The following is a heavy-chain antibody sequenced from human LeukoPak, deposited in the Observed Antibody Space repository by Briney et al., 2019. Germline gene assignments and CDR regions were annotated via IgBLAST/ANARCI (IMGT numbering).Heavy chain of an antibody. CDR3: ARAFQSLGGLSLPDY. CDR2: INPSVGST. Sequence: ASVKVSCKASGYTFTSFYIHWVRQAPGQGLEWMGIINPSVGSTSYAQKFQGRVTITRNTSISTAYMELSSLRSEDTAVYYCARAFQSLGGLSLPDYWGQGTLLTVSS. CDR1: GYTFTSFY. V-gene: IGHV1-46*01. J-gene: IGHJ4*02. D-gene: IGHD3-16*02.